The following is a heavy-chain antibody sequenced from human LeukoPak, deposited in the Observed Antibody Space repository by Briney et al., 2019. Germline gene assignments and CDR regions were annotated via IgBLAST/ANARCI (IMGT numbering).Heavy chain of an antibody. CDR2: ISSSDTNT. J-gene: IGHJ1*01. Sequence: PGGSLRLSCAASGFTFSNYAITWVRQAPGKGLEWVSTISSSDTNTYYADSVKGRFTISRDNSKNTLYLQMNSLRAEDTAVYYCAKDGHYDSSGFTLQYWGQGTLVTVSS. CDR1: GFTFSNYA. D-gene: IGHD3-22*01. V-gene: IGHV3-23*01. CDR3: AKDGHYDSSGFTLQY.